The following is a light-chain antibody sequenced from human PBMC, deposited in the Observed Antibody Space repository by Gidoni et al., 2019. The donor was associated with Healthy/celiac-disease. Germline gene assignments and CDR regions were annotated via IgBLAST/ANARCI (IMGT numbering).Light chain of an antibody. J-gene: IGKJ3*01. CDR1: QGISSY. CDR3: QQYYSYPWT. V-gene: IGKV1-8*01. Sequence: AIRMTQSPSSFSASTGDSATITCRASQGISSYLAWYQQKPGKAPNLLIYAASTLQSGVPSRFSGSGSGTDFTLTISCLQSEDFATYYCQQYYSYPWTFGPGTKVDIK. CDR2: AAS.